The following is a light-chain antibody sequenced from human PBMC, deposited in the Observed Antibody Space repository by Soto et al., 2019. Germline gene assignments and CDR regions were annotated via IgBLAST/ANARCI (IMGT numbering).Light chain of an antibody. CDR3: CSYAGSYTHV. Sequence: QSALTQPPSVSGAPGQRVSISCTGSTSNIGAPYDVHWYQHLPGTAPKLLIYGDNNRPSGVPDRFSGSKSGTSATLGITGFQTGDEADYYCCSYAGSYTHVFGTGTKVTVL. CDR2: GDN. V-gene: IGLV1-40*01. CDR1: TSNIGAPYD. J-gene: IGLJ1*01.